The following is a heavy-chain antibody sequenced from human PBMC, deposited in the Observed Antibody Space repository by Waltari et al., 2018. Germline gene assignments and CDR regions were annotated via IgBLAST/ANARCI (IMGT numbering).Heavy chain of an antibody. CDR3: AREKGYSSGNFDY. CDR1: GYSFTTYW. J-gene: IGHJ4*02. D-gene: IGHD6-19*01. V-gene: IGHV5-51*01. Sequence: EVQLVQSGAEVKKPGESLKISCQGSGYSFTTYWIGWVRQLPGTGLEWMGFIYTEYTNTRYRQVFQGQVTISADKAISTTYLQWNTLKASDTAMYYCAREKGYSSGNFDYWGQGTLVTVSS. CDR2: IYTEYTNT.